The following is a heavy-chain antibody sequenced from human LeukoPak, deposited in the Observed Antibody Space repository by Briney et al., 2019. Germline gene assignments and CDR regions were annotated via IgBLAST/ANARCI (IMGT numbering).Heavy chain of an antibody. D-gene: IGHD3-3*01. Sequence: GGSLRLSCAASGFTFSSYSMNWVRQAPGKGLEWVSSISSSSSYIYYADSVKGRFTISRDNAKNSLYLQMNSLRAEDTAVYYCARESYYDFWSGYYTGIKTADAFDIWGQGTMVTVSS. J-gene: IGHJ3*02. CDR3: ARESYYDFWSGYYTGIKTADAFDI. V-gene: IGHV3-21*01. CDR2: ISSSSSYI. CDR1: GFTFSSYS.